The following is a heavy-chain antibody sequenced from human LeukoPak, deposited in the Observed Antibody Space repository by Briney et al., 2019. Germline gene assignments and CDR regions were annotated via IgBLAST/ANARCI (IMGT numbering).Heavy chain of an antibody. CDR3: ARAKTYSAYVRGPWFDP. CDR1: GGSFSGYY. D-gene: IGHD5-12*01. Sequence: SETLSRTCAVYGGSFSGYYWSWIRQPPGKGLEWIGEINHSGSTNYNPSLKSRVTISVDTSKNQFSLKLSSVTAADTAVYYCARAKTYSAYVRGPWFDPWGQGTLVTVSS. V-gene: IGHV4-34*01. CDR2: INHSGST. J-gene: IGHJ5*02.